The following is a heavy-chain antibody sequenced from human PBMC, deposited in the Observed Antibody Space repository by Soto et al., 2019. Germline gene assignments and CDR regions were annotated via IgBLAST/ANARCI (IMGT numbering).Heavy chain of an antibody. J-gene: IGHJ4*02. Sequence: SCKASGYTFSSYRMNWVRQAPGRGLEWMGWININTGNAYYNPSLKSRVTMSVDTSKNEFSLKLSSVTAADTAVFYCARRGLGNFFDYWGQGALVTVSS. V-gene: IGHV4-59*04. CDR2: ININTGNA. CDR1: GYTFSSYR. D-gene: IGHD6-19*01. CDR3: ARRGLGNFFDY.